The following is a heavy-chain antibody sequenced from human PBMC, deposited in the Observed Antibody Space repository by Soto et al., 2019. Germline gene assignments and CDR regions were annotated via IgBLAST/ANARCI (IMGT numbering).Heavy chain of an antibody. V-gene: IGHV3-73*01. D-gene: IGHD2-2*01. J-gene: IGHJ4*02. Sequence: EVQLVESGGGLVQPGGSLKLSCAVSGFTFSGSAIHWVRQASGKGLEWVGRIRSKANNYATAYAASVKGRFTISRDDTKDTAYQQMNSLKTEDTAVYYCTGSSTRGGLPNALWGQGTLVTVSS. CDR2: IRSKANNYAT. CDR1: GFTFSGSA. CDR3: TGSSTRGGLPNAL.